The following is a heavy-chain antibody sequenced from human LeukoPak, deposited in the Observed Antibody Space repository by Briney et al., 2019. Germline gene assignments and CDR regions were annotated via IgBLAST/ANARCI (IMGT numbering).Heavy chain of an antibody. V-gene: IGHV1-8*03. CDR3: ARRRVGTHFDY. Sequence: ASVKASCKASGYTFTSYGISWVRQATGQGLEWMGWMNPDSANADYAQKFQGRVTITRNTSISTAYMELSSLRFEGTAVYYCARRRVGTHFDYWGQGTLVTVSS. CDR2: MNPDSANA. D-gene: IGHD1-14*01. CDR1: GYTFTSYG. J-gene: IGHJ4*02.